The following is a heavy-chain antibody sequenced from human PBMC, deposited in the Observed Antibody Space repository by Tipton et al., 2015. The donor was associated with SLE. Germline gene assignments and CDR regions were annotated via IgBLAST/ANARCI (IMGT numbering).Heavy chain of an antibody. Sequence: GSLRLSCAVSGLTFTTYTMNWVRQAPGKGLEWVSSISASGRTMYYTDSLKGRFTISRDNAKNSLDLQMNSLRAEDTAVYYCARPVVGATGYFDSWGQGTLVTVSS. CDR1: GLTFTTYT. CDR3: ARPVVGATGYFDS. J-gene: IGHJ4*02. V-gene: IGHV3-21*01. D-gene: IGHD1-26*01. CDR2: ISASGRTM.